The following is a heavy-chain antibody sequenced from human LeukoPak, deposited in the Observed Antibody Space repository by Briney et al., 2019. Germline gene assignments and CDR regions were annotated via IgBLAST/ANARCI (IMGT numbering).Heavy chain of an antibody. D-gene: IGHD3-10*01. J-gene: IGHJ4*02. V-gene: IGHV3-23*01. Sequence: GRAVGLACGGTASSCGSVSMSVVGESLEKRLEWVSAISGSGGSTYYADSVKGRFTISRDNSKNTLYLQMNSLRAEDTAVYYCAKDRRVRGVIITSNAPAPYWGQGTPVTVSS. CDR2: ISGSGGST. CDR3: AKDRRVRGVIITSNAPAPY. CDR1: ASSCGSVS.